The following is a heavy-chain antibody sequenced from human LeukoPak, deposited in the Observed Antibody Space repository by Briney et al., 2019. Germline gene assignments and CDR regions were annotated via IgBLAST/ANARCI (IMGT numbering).Heavy chain of an antibody. Sequence: GGSLRLSCAASGFIFSSRWMSWLRQAPGKGLEWVASINQGGNDKRHADSVKGRFTISRDNAKNSLSLQLNSPRAEDTAMYYCATLKDAVTTFDNWGQGTLVSVSS. CDR1: GFIFSSRW. CDR2: INQGGNDK. V-gene: IGHV3-7*01. D-gene: IGHD4-17*01. J-gene: IGHJ4*02. CDR3: ATLKDAVTTFDN.